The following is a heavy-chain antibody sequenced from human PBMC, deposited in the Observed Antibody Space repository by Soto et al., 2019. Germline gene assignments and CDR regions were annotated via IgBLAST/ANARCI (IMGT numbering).Heavy chain of an antibody. CDR3: AIGGPAAGFDY. J-gene: IGHJ4*02. CDR2: MNANSGSA. V-gene: IGHV1-8*01. D-gene: IGHD6-13*01. Sequence: QVQLVQSGAEEKKTGASVKVSCKASGYTFTSYDINWVRQAIGQGLEWMGWMNANSGSAGYAQNFQGRVTLTRDTSMSTAYMELSDLRSEDTAIYYCAIGGPAAGFDYWGQGTLVTVSS. CDR1: GYTFTSYD.